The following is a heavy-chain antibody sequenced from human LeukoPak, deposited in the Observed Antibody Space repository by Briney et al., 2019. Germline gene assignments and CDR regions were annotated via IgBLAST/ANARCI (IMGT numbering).Heavy chain of an antibody. CDR2: INPSGGTT. CDR1: GYTFTNNY. V-gene: IGHV1-46*01. Sequence: ASVKVSCKASGYTFTNNYIHWVRQAPGQGPQWVATINPSGGTTSYAENFQGRVTVTRDTATSKVYMELSSLRSEDTAVYYCARDTTYYYDSSGYHDAFDIWGQGTMVTVSS. J-gene: IGHJ3*02. CDR3: ARDTTYYYDSSGYHDAFDI. D-gene: IGHD3-22*01.